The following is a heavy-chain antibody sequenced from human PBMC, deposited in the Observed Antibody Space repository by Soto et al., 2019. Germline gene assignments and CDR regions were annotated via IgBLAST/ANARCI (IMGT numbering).Heavy chain of an antibody. CDR1: GGSFSGYY. CDR2: INHSGST. CDR3: AGAAIWRSYRLGY. D-gene: IGHD3-16*02. V-gene: IGHV4-34*01. J-gene: IGHJ4*02. Sequence: SETLSLTCAVYGGSFSGYYWSWIRQPPGKGLEWIGEINHSGSTNYNPSLKSRVTISVDTSKNQFSLKLSSVTAADTAVYYCAGAAIWRSYRLGYWGQGTLVTVSS.